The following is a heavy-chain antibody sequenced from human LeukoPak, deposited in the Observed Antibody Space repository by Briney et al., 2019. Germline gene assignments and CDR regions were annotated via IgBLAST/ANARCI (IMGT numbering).Heavy chain of an antibody. CDR2: IYYSGST. CDR1: GGSISSGGYY. J-gene: IGHJ4*02. CDR3: ARDLSGYGRIDY. D-gene: IGHD5-12*01. Sequence: SETLSLTCTVSGGSISSGGYYWSWIRQHAGKGLEWIGYIYYSGSTYYNPSLKSRVTISVDTSKNQFSLKLSSVTAADTAVYYCARDLSGYGRIDYWGQGTLVTVSS. V-gene: IGHV4-31*03.